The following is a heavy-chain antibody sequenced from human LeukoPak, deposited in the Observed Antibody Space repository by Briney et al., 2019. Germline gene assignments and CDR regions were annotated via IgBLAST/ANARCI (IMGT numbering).Heavy chain of an antibody. D-gene: IGHD4-17*01. CDR3: ARWDYGSKSDY. V-gene: IGHV4-59*08. CDR2: IYYSGST. CDR1: GGSISRYY. Sequence: SETLSLTCTVSGGSISRYYWSWIRQPPGKGLEWIGYIYYSGSTNYNPSLKSRVTISVDTSKNQFSLKLSSVTAADTAVYYCARWDYGSKSDYWGQGTLVTVSS. J-gene: IGHJ4*02.